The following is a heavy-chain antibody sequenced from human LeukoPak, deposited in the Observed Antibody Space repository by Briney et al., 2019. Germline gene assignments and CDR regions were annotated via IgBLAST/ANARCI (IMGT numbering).Heavy chain of an antibody. Sequence: GGSLRLSCAASGFTFSTYSMNWVRQAPGKGLEWVSSISGASRSIYYPESVRGRFTISRDNAKNSLYLQMNSLRAEDTAVYYCARPLAGLIAAAWDYWGQGSLVTVSS. CDR1: GFTFSTYS. CDR2: ISGASRSI. D-gene: IGHD6-13*01. J-gene: IGHJ4*02. CDR3: ARPLAGLIAAAWDY. V-gene: IGHV3-21*01.